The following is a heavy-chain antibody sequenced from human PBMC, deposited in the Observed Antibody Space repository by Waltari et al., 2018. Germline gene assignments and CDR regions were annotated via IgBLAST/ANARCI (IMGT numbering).Heavy chain of an antibody. D-gene: IGHD6-19*01. V-gene: IGHV3-23*01. CDR2: IRGTGGSK. CDR3: AKDLPATAVAGAGDY. Sequence: EVQLLDSWGGLVQPGGSLRLSCAASGFTFISYAMSWVRQDPGKGLEWVSAIRGTGGSKHSADSVKGRFTISRDNSKDTLYLQMNRLRTEDTAVYYCAKDLPATAVAGAGDYWGQGTLVTVSS. CDR1: GFTFISYA. J-gene: IGHJ4*02.